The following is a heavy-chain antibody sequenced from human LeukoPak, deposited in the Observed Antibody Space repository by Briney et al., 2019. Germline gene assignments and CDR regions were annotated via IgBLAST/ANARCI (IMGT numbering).Heavy chain of an antibody. CDR2: IYSGGST. CDR1: GFTVSSNY. CDR3: ARGSVDGYYYYYGMDV. D-gene: IGHD3-10*01. Sequence: GGSLRLSCAASGFTVSSNYMSWVRQAPGKGLEWVSVIYSGGSTYYADSVKGRFTISRDNSKNTLYLQMNSLRAEDTAVYYCARGSVDGYYYYYGMDVWGQGTTVTVSS. V-gene: IGHV3-53*01. J-gene: IGHJ6*02.